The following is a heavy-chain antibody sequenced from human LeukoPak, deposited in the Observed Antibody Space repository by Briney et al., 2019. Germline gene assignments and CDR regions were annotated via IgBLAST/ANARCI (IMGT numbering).Heavy chain of an antibody. CDR1: GGSISSSSYY. J-gene: IGHJ6*04. D-gene: IGHD3-3*01. CDR3: ARPLQAESDYDFWSGMGMDV. V-gene: IGHV4-39*01. CDR2: IYYSGST. Sequence: SETLSLTCTVSGGSISSSSYYWGWIRQPPGKGLEWIGSIYYSGSTYYNPSLKSRVTISVDTSKNQFSLKLSSVTAADTAVYYCARPLQAESDYDFWSGMGMDVWGKGTTVTVSS.